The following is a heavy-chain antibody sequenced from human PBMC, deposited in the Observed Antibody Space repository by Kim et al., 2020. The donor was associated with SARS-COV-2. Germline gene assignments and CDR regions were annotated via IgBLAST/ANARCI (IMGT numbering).Heavy chain of an antibody. CDR1: GFTFSSYS. CDR2: ISSSSSTI. Sequence: GGSLRLSCAASGFTFSSYSMNWVRQAPGKGLEWVSYISSSSSTIYYADSVKGRFTISRDNAKNSLYLQMNSLRDEDTAVYYCAREDSSGYWANPQKYYYYYGMDVWGQGTTVTVSS. D-gene: IGHD3-22*01. V-gene: IGHV3-48*02. J-gene: IGHJ6*02. CDR3: AREDSSGYWANPQKYYYYYGMDV.